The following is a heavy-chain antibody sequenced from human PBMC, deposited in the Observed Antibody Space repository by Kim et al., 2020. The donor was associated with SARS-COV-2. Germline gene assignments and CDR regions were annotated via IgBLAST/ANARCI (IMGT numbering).Heavy chain of an antibody. D-gene: IGHD6-19*01. V-gene: IGHV3-21*01. CDR1: GFTFSSYS. CDR2: ISSSSSYI. J-gene: IGHJ4*02. CDR3: ASGKGQWLVRYFDY. Sequence: GSLRLSCAASGFTFSSYSMNWVRQAPGKGLEWVSSISSSSSYIYYADSVKGRFTISRDNAKNSLYLQMNSLRAEDTAVYYCASGKGQWLVRYFDYWGQGTLVTVSS.